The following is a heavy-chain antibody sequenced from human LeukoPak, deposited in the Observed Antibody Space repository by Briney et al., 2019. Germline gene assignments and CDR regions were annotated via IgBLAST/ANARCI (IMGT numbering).Heavy chain of an antibody. V-gene: IGHV3-7*01. J-gene: IGHJ6*03. CDR3: ARGGYCSSTSCFTQNYYYYMDI. CDR1: GFTFDDFA. CDR2: IKQDGSAK. D-gene: IGHD2-2*02. Sequence: GGSLRLSCAASGFTFDDFAMHWVRQAPGKGLEWVANIKQDGSAKYYVDSVKGRFTISRDNAKNSLYLQMNSLRAEDTAVYYCARGGYCSSTSCFTQNYYYYMDIWGKGTTVTVSS.